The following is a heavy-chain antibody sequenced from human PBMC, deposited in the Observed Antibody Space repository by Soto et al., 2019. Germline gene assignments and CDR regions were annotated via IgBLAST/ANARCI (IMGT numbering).Heavy chain of an antibody. Sequence: PSETLSLTGPVSGDSFSSASFYWIWILQAPGKGLEWIGFIYFSGSTNYNPSLKSRVTMSLDTSKNQFSLNLSSVTPADTAVYYCARVNSGRNWFDPRGQGTLVTVS. V-gene: IGHV4-61*01. J-gene: IGHJ5*02. D-gene: IGHD6-19*01. CDR1: GDSFSSASFY. CDR3: ARVNSGRNWFDP. CDR2: IYFSGST.